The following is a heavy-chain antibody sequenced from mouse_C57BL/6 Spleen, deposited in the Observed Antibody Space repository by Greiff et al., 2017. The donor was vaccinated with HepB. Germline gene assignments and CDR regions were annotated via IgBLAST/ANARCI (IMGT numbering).Heavy chain of an antibody. CDR2: INYDGSST. J-gene: IGHJ1*03. CDR1: GFTFSDYY. D-gene: IGHD1-1*01. V-gene: IGHV5-16*01. CDR3: ARDRGYYGSSSYWYFDV. Sequence: EVKLVESEGGLVQPGSSMKLSCTASGFTFSDYYMAWVRQVPEKGLEWVANINYDGSSTYYLDSLKSRFIISRSNAKNILYLQMSSLKSEDTATYYCARDRGYYGSSSYWYFDVWGTGTTVTVSS.